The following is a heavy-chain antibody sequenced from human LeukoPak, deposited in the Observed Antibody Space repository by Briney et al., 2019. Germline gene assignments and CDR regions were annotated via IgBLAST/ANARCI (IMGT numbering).Heavy chain of an antibody. Sequence: GGSLRLSCAASGFTFSNYAMSWVRQAPGKGLEWVSAISGRPSYADSVKGRFTISRDNSKDTLYLQVNSLRAEDTAVYYCAKALDYWYFDYWGQGTLVTVSS. V-gene: IGHV3-23*01. CDR2: ISGRP. J-gene: IGHJ4*02. CDR3: AKALDYWYFDY. CDR1: GFTFSNYA. D-gene: IGHD2/OR15-2a*01.